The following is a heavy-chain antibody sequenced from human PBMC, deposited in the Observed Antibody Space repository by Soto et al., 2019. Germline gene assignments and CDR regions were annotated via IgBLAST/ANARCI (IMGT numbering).Heavy chain of an antibody. CDR1: GYIFTGYY. CDR2: INPNSGGT. D-gene: IGHD2-2*01. Sequence: ASVKVSCKASGYIFTGYYMHWVRQAPGQGLEWMGWINPNSGGTNYAQKFQGRVTMTRDTSISTAYMELSRLRSDDTAVYYCARGLGYCSSTSCWGVWGQGTTVTVSS. J-gene: IGHJ6*02. CDR3: ARGLGYCSSTSCWGV. V-gene: IGHV1-2*02.